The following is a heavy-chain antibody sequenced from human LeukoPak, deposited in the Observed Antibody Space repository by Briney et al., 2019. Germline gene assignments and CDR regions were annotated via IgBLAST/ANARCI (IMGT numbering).Heavy chain of an antibody. J-gene: IGHJ3*02. D-gene: IGHD3-22*01. V-gene: IGHV1-8*01. CDR1: GYTFTSYD. Sequence: ASVKVSCKASGYTFTSYDINWVRQATGQGLEWMGWMNPNSGNTGYAQKFQGRVTMTRNTSISTAYMELRSLRSDDTAVYYCARDHDIDAFDIWGQGTMVTVSS. CDR2: MNPNSGNT. CDR3: ARDHDIDAFDI.